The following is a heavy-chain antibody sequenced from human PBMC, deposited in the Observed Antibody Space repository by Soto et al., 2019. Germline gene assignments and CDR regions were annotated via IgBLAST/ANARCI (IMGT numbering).Heavy chain of an antibody. CDR3: ARECSGGSCYSLHD. V-gene: IGHV4-31*03. J-gene: IGHJ4*02. Sequence: QVQLQESGPGLVKPSQTLSLTCTVSGGSISSGGYYWSWIRQHPGKGLEWIGYIYYSGSTYYNPSLRSRVTISVDTSKNQFSLKLSSVTAADTAVYYCARECSGGSCYSLHDWGQGTLVTVSS. CDR1: GGSISSGGYY. CDR2: IYYSGST. D-gene: IGHD2-15*01.